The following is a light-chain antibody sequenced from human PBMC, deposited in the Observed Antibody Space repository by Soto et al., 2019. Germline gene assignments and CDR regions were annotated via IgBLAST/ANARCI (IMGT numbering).Light chain of an antibody. Sequence: EIVMTQSPATLSVSPVERATLSGRASQSVSRYLAWYQQKPGQAPRLLIYDASNRATGIPARFSGSGSGTDFTLTISSLEPEDFAVYYCQQRSDWPPITFGQGTRLEI. CDR2: DAS. CDR1: QSVSRY. J-gene: IGKJ5*01. CDR3: QQRSDWPPIT. V-gene: IGKV3-11*01.